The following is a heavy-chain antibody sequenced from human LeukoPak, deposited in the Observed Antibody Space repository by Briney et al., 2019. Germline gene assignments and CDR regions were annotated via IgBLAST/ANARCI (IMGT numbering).Heavy chain of an antibody. V-gene: IGHV3-74*01. CDR1: GFTFSSYW. J-gene: IGHJ1*01. CDR3: ARAPSEIGGYYPEYFRH. D-gene: IGHD3-22*01. Sequence: GGPLRLSCAASGFTFSSYWMHWVRQAPGKGLVWVSRIKSDGSTNYADSVKGRFTISRDNAKNTVSLQMNSLRAEDTGVYYCARAPSEIGGYYPEYFRHWGQGTLVTVSS. CDR2: IKSDGST.